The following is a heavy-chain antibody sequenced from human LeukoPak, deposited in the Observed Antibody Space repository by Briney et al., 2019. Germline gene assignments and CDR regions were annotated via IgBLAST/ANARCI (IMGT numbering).Heavy chain of an antibody. CDR1: GFIFSSYG. Sequence: GGSLRLSCAASGFIFSSYGMHWVRQAPGKGLEWVAVISYDGSNKYYADSVKGRFTISRDNSKKTLYLQMNSLRAEDTAVYYCAKDEGLKSSSYYGMDVWGQGPTVNVSS. CDR3: AKDEGLKSSSYYGMDV. V-gene: IGHV3-30*18. CDR2: ISYDGSNK. J-gene: IGHJ6*02.